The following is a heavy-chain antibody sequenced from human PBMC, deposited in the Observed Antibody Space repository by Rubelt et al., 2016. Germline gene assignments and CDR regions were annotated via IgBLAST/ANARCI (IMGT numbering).Heavy chain of an antibody. J-gene: IGHJ5*02. Sequence: QVPLVQSGAEVKKPGASVKVSCKASGYTFTSYAMHWVRQAPGQRLEWMGWINAGNGNTKNSQKFQGRVTITRDTSASTAYMELSSLRSEDTAVYYCARMRGPYSSSGGEFDPWGQGTLVTVSS. CDR3: ARMRGPYSSSGGEFDP. V-gene: IGHV1-3*01. CDR1: GYTFTSYA. D-gene: IGHD6-13*01. CDR2: INAGNGNT.